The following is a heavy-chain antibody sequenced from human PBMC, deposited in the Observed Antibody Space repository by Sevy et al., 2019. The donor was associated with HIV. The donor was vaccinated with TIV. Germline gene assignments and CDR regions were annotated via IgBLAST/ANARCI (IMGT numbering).Heavy chain of an antibody. V-gene: IGHV3-7*03. CDR3: ARDTAAPLSRYYYYGMDV. J-gene: IGHJ6*02. CDR1: GFTFSSYW. CDR2: IKQDGGEK. Sequence: GGSLRLSCAASGFTFSSYWMSWVRQAPGNGLEWVANIKQDGGEKYYVDSVKGRFTISRDNAKNSLYLQMNSLRAEDTAVYYCARDTAAPLSRYYYYGMDVWGQGTSVTVSS. D-gene: IGHD6-6*01.